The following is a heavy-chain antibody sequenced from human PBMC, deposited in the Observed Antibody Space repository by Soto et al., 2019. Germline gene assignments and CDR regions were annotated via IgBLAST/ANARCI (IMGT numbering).Heavy chain of an antibody. CDR2: IYSTGNT. V-gene: IGHV4-38-2*02. J-gene: IGHJ6*02. CDR3: RRSSRYSTDV. D-gene: IGHD6-13*01. Sequence: PSETLSLTCTVSGDSIRSSSYWGWIRQPPGKGLEWIGSIYSTGNTYYNPSLNSQVTISVDTSKNQFSLNVISVTAADTAVYYCRRSSRYSTDVWGHGTTVTV. CDR1: GDSIRSSSY.